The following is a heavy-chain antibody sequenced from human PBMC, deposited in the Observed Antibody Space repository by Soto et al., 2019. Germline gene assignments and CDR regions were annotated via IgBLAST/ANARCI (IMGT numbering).Heavy chain of an antibody. Sequence: QVQLVESGGGVVQPGRSLRLSCAASGFMFSSYGMHWVRQAPGKGLEWVALLSYDGSNKYYADSVKGRFTISRDNSKNTLYRQMNSVRAEDTAVYYCAKGLYASGWSFLDYWGQGTLVTVSS. J-gene: IGHJ4*02. CDR2: LSYDGSNK. CDR1: GFMFSSYG. V-gene: IGHV3-30*18. D-gene: IGHD6-19*01. CDR3: AKGLYASGWSFLDY.